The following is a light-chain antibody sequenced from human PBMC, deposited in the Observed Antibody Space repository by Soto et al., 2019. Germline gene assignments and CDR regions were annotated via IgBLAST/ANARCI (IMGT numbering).Light chain of an antibody. CDR3: QSYDSSLSVLYV. CDR1: SSNIGAGYD. Sequence: VLTQPPSVSGAPGQRVTISCTGSSSNIGAGYDVHWYQQLPGTAPKLLIYGNSNRPSGVPDRFSGSKSGTSASLAITGLQAEDEADYYCQSYDSSLSVLYVFGTGTKVTVL. CDR2: GNS. J-gene: IGLJ1*01. V-gene: IGLV1-40*01.